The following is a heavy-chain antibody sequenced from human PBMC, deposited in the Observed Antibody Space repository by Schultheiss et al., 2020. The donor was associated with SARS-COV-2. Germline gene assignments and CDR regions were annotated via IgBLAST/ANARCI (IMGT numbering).Heavy chain of an antibody. CDR2: IYHSGST. V-gene: IGHV4-38-2*02. D-gene: IGHD3-22*01. CDR3: ARDRPTYYYDSSGYAH. J-gene: IGHJ4*02. CDR1: GYSISSGYY. Sequence: SETLSLTCAVSGYSISSGYYWGWIRQPPGKGLEWIGSIYHSGSTYYNPSLKSRVTISVDTSKNQFSLKLSSVTAADTAVYYCARDRPTYYYDSSGYAHWGQGTGVNVSS.